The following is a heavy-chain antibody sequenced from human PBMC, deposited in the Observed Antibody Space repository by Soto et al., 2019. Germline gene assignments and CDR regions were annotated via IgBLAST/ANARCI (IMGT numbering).Heavy chain of an antibody. J-gene: IGHJ6*02. V-gene: IGHV5-51*01. CDR3: ARARAGAGTGGEYYYGMDV. Sequence: PGESLKISCKGSGYSFTSYWIGWVRQMPGKGLEWMGIIYPGDSDTRYSPSFQGQVTISADKSISTAYLQWSSLKASDTAMYYCARARAGAGTGGEYYYGMDVWGQGTTVTVSS. CDR1: GYSFTSYW. CDR2: IYPGDSDT. D-gene: IGHD6-19*01.